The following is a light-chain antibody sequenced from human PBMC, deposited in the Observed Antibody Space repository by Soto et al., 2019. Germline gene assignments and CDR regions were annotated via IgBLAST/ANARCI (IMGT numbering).Light chain of an antibody. CDR2: AAS. J-gene: IGKJ1*01. Sequence: DIQMTQSPSSLSASVGDRVTITCRASQSISGYLNWYQQKPGKAPNLLIYAASSLQSGVPSRFSGSGSGTDFTLTISSLQPEDCATYYGQQSYTPPRTFGQGTKGEIK. CDR1: QSISGY. CDR3: QQSYTPPRT. V-gene: IGKV1-39*01.